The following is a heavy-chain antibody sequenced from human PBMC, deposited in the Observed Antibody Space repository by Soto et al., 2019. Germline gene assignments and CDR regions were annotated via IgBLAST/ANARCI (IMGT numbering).Heavy chain of an antibody. V-gene: IGHV1-2*04. J-gene: IGHJ6*02. Sequence: VKVSCKASGYTFTGYYMHWVRQAPGQGLEWMGWINPNSGGTNYAQKFQGWVTMTRDTSISTAYMELSRLRSDDTAVYYCARACPDYDFWSGYYRRPYYYYYGMDVWGQGTTVTVSS. CDR3: ARACPDYDFWSGYYRRPYYYYYGMDV. D-gene: IGHD3-3*01. CDR1: GYTFTGYY. CDR2: INPNSGGT.